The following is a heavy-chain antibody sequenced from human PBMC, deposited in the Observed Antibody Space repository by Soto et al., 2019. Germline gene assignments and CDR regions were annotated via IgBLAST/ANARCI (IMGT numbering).Heavy chain of an antibody. CDR2: IYSGGST. J-gene: IGHJ4*02. V-gene: IGHV3-53*04. D-gene: IGHD3-3*01. CDR3: AKIDFWSGYYTRGQDY. Sequence: GGSLRLSCAASGFTVSSNYMSWVRQAPGKGLEWVSVIYSGGSTYYADSVKGRFTISRHNSKNTLYLQMNSLRAEDTAVYYCAKIDFWSGYYTRGQDYWGQGTLVTVSS. CDR1: GFTVSSNY.